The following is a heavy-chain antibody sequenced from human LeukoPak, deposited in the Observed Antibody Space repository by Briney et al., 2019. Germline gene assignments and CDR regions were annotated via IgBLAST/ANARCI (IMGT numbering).Heavy chain of an antibody. CDR1: GFTVSSNY. Sequence: GGSLRLSCAASGFTVSSNYMSWVRQAPGKGLEWVSVIYSGGSTYYADSVKGRFTISRDNSKNTLYLQMNSLRAEDTAVYYCARDGGDYLPWSYGMDVWGQGTTVTVSS. CDR3: ARDGGDYLPWSYGMDV. CDR2: IYSGGST. D-gene: IGHD3-10*01. J-gene: IGHJ6*02. V-gene: IGHV3-53*01.